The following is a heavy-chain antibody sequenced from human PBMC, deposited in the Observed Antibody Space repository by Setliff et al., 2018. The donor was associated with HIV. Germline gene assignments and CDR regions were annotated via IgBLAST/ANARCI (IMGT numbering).Heavy chain of an antibody. CDR3: ARAGHYDFLGGFSAKPLDP. Sequence: PSETLSLTCTVSNGSISSGNHYWSWIRQHPGKGLEWIGYIFYRGSTYYNPSLKSRVSLSIDTSKNYFSLKLTSVTAADTAMYFCARAGHYDFLGGFSAKPLDPWGRGILVTVS. CDR2: IFYRGST. V-gene: IGHV4-31*03. CDR1: NGSISSGNHY. J-gene: IGHJ5*02. D-gene: IGHD3-3*01.